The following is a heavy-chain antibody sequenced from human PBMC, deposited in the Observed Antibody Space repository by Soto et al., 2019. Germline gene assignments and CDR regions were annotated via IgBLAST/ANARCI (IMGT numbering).Heavy chain of an antibody. CDR1: GYTFSSYD. D-gene: IGHD4-17*01. Sequence: QVQLVQSEAEVKKPGASVKVSCKASGYTFSSYDINWVRQATGQGLEWMGWMNPKSGHTGSAQKFQGRVTMTRDTSISTAYMELSSLRSEDTAIYYCARTDGDLDVWGQGTTVTVSS. CDR2: MNPKSGHT. J-gene: IGHJ6*02. CDR3: ARTDGDLDV. V-gene: IGHV1-8*01.